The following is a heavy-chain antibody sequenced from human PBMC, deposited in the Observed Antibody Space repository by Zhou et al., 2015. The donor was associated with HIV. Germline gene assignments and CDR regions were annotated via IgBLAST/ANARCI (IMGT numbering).Heavy chain of an antibody. V-gene: IGHV1-46*01. J-gene: IGHJ3*02. Sequence: QVQLVQSGAEVKKPGASVKVSCKASGYTFTSYYMHWVRQAPGQGLEWMGIINPSGGSTSYAQKFQGRVTMTRDTSTSTVYMELSSLRSEDTAVYYCARDMYYYDSSVTKNCFDIVGQGTMVTVSS. CDR2: INPSGGST. D-gene: IGHD3-22*01. CDR3: ARDMYYYDSSVTKNCFDI. CDR1: GYTFTSYY.